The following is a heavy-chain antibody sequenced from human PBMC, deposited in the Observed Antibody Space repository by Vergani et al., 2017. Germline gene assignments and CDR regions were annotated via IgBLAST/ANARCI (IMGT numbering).Heavy chain of an antibody. V-gene: IGHV3-23*01. Sequence: EVQLLESGGGLLQPGGSLRLSCAASGFTFSSYAMSWVRQAPGKGLEWVSAISGSGGSTYYADSVKGRFTISRDNSKNTLYLQMNSLRAEDTAVYYCAKDVEYYYDSSGSSYFDYWGQGTLVTVSS. D-gene: IGHD3-22*01. CDR1: GFTFSSYA. J-gene: IGHJ4*02. CDR3: AKDVEYYYDSSGSSYFDY. CDR2: ISGSGGST.